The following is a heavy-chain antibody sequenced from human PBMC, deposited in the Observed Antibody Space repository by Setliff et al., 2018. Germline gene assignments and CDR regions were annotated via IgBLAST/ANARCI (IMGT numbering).Heavy chain of an antibody. D-gene: IGHD5-12*01. Sequence: RPGGSLRLSCAASGFTFERNGMNWARQAPGKGLEWVSTINWDGKTTAYADSVKGRFTISRDNANRFLYLHMNSLRADDTALYYCTRFGRDDIGIWGQGTMVTVSS. J-gene: IGHJ3*02. V-gene: IGHV3-20*04. CDR2: INWDGKTT. CDR1: GFTFERNG. CDR3: TRFGRDDIGI.